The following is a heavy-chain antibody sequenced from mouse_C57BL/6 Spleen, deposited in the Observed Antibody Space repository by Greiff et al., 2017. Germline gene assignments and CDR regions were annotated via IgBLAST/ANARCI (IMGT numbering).Heavy chain of an antibody. V-gene: IGHV1-85*01. CDR2: IYPRDGST. CDR1: GYTFTSYD. CDR3: ARKMGSYSNLYYFDV. D-gene: IGHD2-5*01. Sequence: QVQLQQSGPELVKPGASVKLSCKASGYTFTSYDITWVQQRPGQGLEWIGWIYPRDGSTKYNEKFKGKATLTVDTSSSTAYMELHSLTSEDSAVYFCARKMGSYSNLYYFDVWGQGTTLTVSS. J-gene: IGHJ2*01.